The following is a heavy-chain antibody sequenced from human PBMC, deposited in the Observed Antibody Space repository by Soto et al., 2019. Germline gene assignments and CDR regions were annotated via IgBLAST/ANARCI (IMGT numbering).Heavy chain of an antibody. V-gene: IGHV3-15*01. CDR2: IKSKADGETK. CDR3: CGIKRRDQYSTSGYWFDP. Sequence: EMHLVDSGGGLVKPGGSLRLSCAASGFTFSHAWMSWVRQAPGKGLEWVGRIKSKADGETKDYGAPVRGRFTISRDDSQDILYLHMNSLRIEDTAVYYCCGIKRRDQYSTSGYWFDPWGPGTLVTVSS. J-gene: IGHJ5*02. CDR1: GFTFSHAW. D-gene: IGHD1-26*01.